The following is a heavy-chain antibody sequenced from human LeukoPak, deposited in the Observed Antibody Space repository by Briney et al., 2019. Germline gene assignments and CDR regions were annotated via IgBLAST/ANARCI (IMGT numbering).Heavy chain of an antibody. D-gene: IGHD5-18*01. V-gene: IGHV3-23*01. CDR3: AKRTGRDTRDY. CDR2: ISGSGGST. J-gene: IGHJ4*02. CDR1: GFTFSTYA. Sequence: TGGSLRLPCAASGFTFSTYAMSWVRQAPGKGLEWVSAISGSGGSTYYVDSVKGRFTISRDNSKNTLYLQMNSLRAEDTAVYYCAKRTGRDTRDYWGQGTLVTVSS.